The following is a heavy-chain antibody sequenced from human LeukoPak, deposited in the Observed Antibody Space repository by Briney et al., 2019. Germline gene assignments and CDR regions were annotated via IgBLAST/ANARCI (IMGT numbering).Heavy chain of an antibody. Sequence: SQTLSLTCDISGDSVSSNSAAWNWIRQSPSGGLAWLGRTYYRSKWYNDYALSVKSRITVTPDTSENQFSLQLNSVILEDTAVYYCAREGSGQEYYGMDVWGQGTTVIVSS. D-gene: IGHD5-12*01. CDR2: TYYRSKWYN. J-gene: IGHJ6*02. V-gene: IGHV6-1*01. CDR1: GDSVSSNSAA. CDR3: AREGSGQEYYGMDV.